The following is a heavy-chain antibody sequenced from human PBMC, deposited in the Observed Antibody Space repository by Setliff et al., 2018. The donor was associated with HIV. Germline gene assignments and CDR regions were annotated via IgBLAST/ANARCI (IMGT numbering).Heavy chain of an antibody. J-gene: IGHJ6*02. CDR1: GFTFTKSA. CDR3: ARCKREQIYHHSYGMDV. Sequence: GGSLRLSCTVSGFTFTKSAMNWVRQAPGKGLEWLSYINLGGDGTYYADSVKGRFSVSRDNAKNSLFLQMNSLRAEDTAVYYCARCKREQIYHHSYGMDVWGQGTTVTVSS. V-gene: IGHV3-48*04. CDR2: INLGGDGT. D-gene: IGHD1-26*01.